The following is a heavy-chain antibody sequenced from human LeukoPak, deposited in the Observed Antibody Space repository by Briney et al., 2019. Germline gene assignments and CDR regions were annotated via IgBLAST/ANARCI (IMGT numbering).Heavy chain of an antibody. V-gene: IGHV4-4*02. J-gene: IGHJ5*02. CDR1: GGSISSSNW. D-gene: IGHD3-22*01. CDR3: ARDEARYSSGYYPNWFDP. Sequence: SGTLSLTCAVSGGSISSSNWWSWVRQPPGKGLEWIGEIYHSGSTNYNPSLKSRVTISVDKSKNQFSLKLSSVTAADTAVYYCARDEARYSSGYYPNWFDPWGQGTLVTVSS. CDR2: IYHSGST.